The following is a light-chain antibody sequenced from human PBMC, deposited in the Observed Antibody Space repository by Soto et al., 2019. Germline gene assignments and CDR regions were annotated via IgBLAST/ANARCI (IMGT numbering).Light chain of an antibody. V-gene: IGKV1-12*01. Sequence: IHLNHLPSSRSSPVGDRVTTTSRASQGISSYLAWYQQIPGKAPRLLIYAASSLASGVPARFSGSGSGTDFTLTISGLQPEDFATYYCQQAASFPLTFGQGTRLEIK. CDR1: QGISSY. J-gene: IGKJ5*01. CDR2: AAS. CDR3: QQAASFPLT.